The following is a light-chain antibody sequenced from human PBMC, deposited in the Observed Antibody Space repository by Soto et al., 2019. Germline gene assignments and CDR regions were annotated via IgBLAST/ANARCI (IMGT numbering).Light chain of an antibody. J-gene: IGLJ1*01. CDR3: SSYTIRSTLV. CDR2: EVT. Sequence: QSALTQPASVSGSPGQSITISCTGTGSDVGGYNYVSWYQQHPGRAPKLIIYEVTNRPSGVSNRFSGSKSGNTASLTISGLQAEDEADYYCSSYTIRSTLVLGTGTKLTVL. CDR1: GSDVGGYNY. V-gene: IGLV2-14*01.